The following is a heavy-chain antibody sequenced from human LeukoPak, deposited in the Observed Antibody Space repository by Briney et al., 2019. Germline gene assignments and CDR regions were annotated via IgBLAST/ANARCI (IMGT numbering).Heavy chain of an antibody. J-gene: IGHJ4*02. D-gene: IGHD1-14*01. Sequence: NAGGSLRLSCAASGFTFSSYWMSWVRQAPGKGLEWVSSISSSSSSIYYADSVKGRFTISRDNAKNSLYLQMNSLRAEDTAVYYCARGPGVRIDCWGQGTLVTVSS. V-gene: IGHV3-21*01. CDR2: ISSSSSSI. CDR1: GFTFSSYW. CDR3: ARGPGVRIDC.